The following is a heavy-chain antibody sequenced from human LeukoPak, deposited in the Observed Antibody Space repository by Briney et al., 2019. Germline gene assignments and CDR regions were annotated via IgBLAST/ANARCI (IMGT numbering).Heavy chain of an antibody. J-gene: IGHJ4*02. D-gene: IGHD6-19*01. CDR3: ARSRGAGPAAYFDY. Sequence: GGSLRLSCTASGFTFSTYWMSWVRQTPGKGLEWVANIKEDGSEEVYVDSVKGRFTISRDNAKSSLYLQMNSLRTEDTAVYYCARSRGAGPAAYFDYWGQGTLITVSS. V-gene: IGHV3-7*05. CDR2: IKEDGSEE. CDR1: GFTFSTYW.